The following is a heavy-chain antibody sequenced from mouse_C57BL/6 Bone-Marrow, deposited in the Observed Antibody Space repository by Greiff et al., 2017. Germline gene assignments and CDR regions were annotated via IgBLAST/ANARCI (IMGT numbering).Heavy chain of an antibody. CDR2: IRLKSDNYAT. Sequence: EVKVEESGGGLVQPGGSMKLSCVASGFTFSNYWMNWVRQSPEKGLEWVAQIRLKSDNYATHYAESVKGRFTISRDDSKSSFYLQMNNLRAEDTGIYYCTGPIEAYWGQGTLVTVST. CDR1: GFTFSNYW. V-gene: IGHV6-3*01. J-gene: IGHJ3*01. CDR3: TGPIEAY.